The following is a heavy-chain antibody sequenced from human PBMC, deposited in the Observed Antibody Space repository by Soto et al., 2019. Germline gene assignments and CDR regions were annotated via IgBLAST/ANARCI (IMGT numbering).Heavy chain of an antibody. CDR3: AKSSSYGYGGDYYYYMDV. D-gene: IGHD5-18*01. CDR1: GFTFSSYA. J-gene: IGHJ6*03. V-gene: IGHV3-23*01. Sequence: GGSLRLSCAASGFTFSSYAMSWVRQAPGKGLEWVSAISGSGGSTYYADSVKGRFTISRDNSKNTLYLQMNSLRAEDTAVYYCAKSSSYGYGGDYYYYMDVWGKGTTVTVSS. CDR2: ISGSGGST.